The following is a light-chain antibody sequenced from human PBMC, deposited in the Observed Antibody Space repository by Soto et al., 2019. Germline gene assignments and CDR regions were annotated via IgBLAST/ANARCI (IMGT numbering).Light chain of an antibody. V-gene: IGKV1-9*01. J-gene: IGKJ5*01. CDR2: AAS. CDR1: QGISSF. CDR3: QQLNSYPIT. Sequence: SKLTQSPSSLSASVGDSVTITCRASQGISSFLAWYQQKPGKAPKLLIYAASTLQSGVPSRFSGSGSGTDFTLTISSLQPEDFATYFCQQLNSYPITFGQGTRLE.